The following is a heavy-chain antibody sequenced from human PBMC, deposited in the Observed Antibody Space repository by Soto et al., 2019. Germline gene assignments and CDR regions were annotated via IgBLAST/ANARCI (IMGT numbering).Heavy chain of an antibody. D-gene: IGHD6-13*01. J-gene: IGHJ6*02. CDR3: ASAQLGGMDV. Sequence: SETLSLTCAVSGYSISSSNWWGWIPQAPEKGLEWIASISYSGSTHYNPTLKSRLTISVDTSKSQFSLKLSSVTAADTAVYYCASAQLGGMDVWGQGTTVTVSS. CDR2: ISYSGST. CDR1: GYSISSSNW. V-gene: IGHV4-38-2*01.